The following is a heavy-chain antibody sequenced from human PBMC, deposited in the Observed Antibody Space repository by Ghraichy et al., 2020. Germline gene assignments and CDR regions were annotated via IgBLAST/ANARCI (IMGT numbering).Heavy chain of an antibody. V-gene: IGHV4-59*01. J-gene: IGHJ4*02. D-gene: IGHD3-16*01. CDR3: ARDSGGPSYVDY. CDR2: IFCSGST. Sequence: TLSLTCTVSGGSISSYYWSWIRQPPGKGLEWMGYIFCSGSTNYNTSLKSRVTISVDTSKKQFSLKLSSVTAADTAVYYCARDSGGPSYVDYWGQGTLLTVSS. CDR1: GGSISSYY.